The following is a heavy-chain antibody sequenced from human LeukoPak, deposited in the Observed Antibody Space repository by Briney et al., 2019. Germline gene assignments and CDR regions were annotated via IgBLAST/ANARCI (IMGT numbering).Heavy chain of an antibody. CDR1: GFTFSSYA. Sequence: GGSLRLSCAASGFTFSSYAMSWVRQAPGKGLEWVSGISGGADNTYYADSVKGRFTISRDNSKNTLYLQMNSLRAEDTAVCYCSKHGSGNPYYFDYWGQGTLVTVSS. D-gene: IGHD3-3*01. V-gene: IGHV3-23*01. CDR2: ISGGADNT. J-gene: IGHJ4*02. CDR3: SKHGSGNPYYFDY.